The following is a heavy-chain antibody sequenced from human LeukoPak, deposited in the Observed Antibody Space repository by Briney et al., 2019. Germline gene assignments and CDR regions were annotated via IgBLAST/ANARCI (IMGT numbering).Heavy chain of an antibody. Sequence: GGSLRLSCAVSGFTFSSNAMHWVRQAPGKGLEWVAVISYDGSNKYYADSVKGRFTISRDNSKNTLYLQMNSLRAEDTAVYYCARDRGYCSSTSCYSSYYYYGMDVWGQGTTVTVSS. CDR1: GFTFSSNA. CDR2: ISYDGSNK. V-gene: IGHV3-30-3*01. J-gene: IGHJ6*02. CDR3: ARDRGYCSSTSCYSSYYYYGMDV. D-gene: IGHD2-2*01.